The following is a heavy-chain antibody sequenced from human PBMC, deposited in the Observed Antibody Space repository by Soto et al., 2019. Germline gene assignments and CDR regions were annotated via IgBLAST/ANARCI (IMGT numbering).Heavy chain of an antibody. D-gene: IGHD3-22*01. J-gene: IGHJ5*02. Sequence: SETLSLTCAVSGGSISSGGYSWSWIRQPPGKGLEWIGYIYHSGSTYYNPSLKSRVTISVDRSKNQFSLKLSSVTAADTAVYYCARGLHYYDSSGYPLYNWFDPWGQGTLVTVSS. CDR2: IYHSGST. V-gene: IGHV4-30-2*01. CDR1: GGSISSGGYS. CDR3: ARGLHYYDSSGYPLYNWFDP.